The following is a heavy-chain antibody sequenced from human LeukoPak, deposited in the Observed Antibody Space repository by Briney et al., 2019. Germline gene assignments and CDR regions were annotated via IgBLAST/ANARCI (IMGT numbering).Heavy chain of an antibody. J-gene: IGHJ4*02. CDR1: GYTFTVYY. V-gene: IGHV1-2*02. Sequence: GASVKVSCKASGYTFTVYYMHWVRQAPGQGLEWMGWINPNSGGTNYAQKLQGRVTMTRDTSITTAYMELTRLRSDDTAVYHCARVSGQWTVFDYWGQGTLVTVSS. D-gene: IGHD6-19*01. CDR2: INPNSGGT. CDR3: ARVSGQWTVFDY.